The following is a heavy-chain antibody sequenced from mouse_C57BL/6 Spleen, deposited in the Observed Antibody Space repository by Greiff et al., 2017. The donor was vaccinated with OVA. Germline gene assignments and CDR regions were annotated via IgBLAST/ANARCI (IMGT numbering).Heavy chain of an antibody. J-gene: IGHJ4*01. CDR1: GYSITSGYY. V-gene: IGHV3-6*01. D-gene: IGHD3-1*01. CDR2: ISYDGSN. CDR3: AREGGYLDY. Sequence: EVKLQESGPGLVKPSQSLSLTCSVTGYSITSGYYWNWIRQFPGNKLEWMGYISYDGSNNYNPSLKNRISITLDTSKNQFFLKLNSVTTEDTATYYCAREGGYLDYWGQGTSVTVSS.